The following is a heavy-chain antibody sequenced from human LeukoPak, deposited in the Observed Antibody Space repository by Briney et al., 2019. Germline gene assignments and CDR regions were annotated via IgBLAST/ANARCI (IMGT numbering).Heavy chain of an antibody. CDR1: GGSISSYY. V-gene: IGHV4-59*01. D-gene: IGHD3-22*01. J-gene: IGHJ4*02. CDR3: ARSNTYYYDSSGYLGY. CDR2: IYYSGST. Sequence: SETLSLTCTVSGGSISSYYWSWIRQPPGKGLEWIGYIYYSGSTNYNPSLKSRVTISVDTSKNQFSLKLSSVTAADTAVYYCARSNTYYYDSSGYLGYWGQGTLATVSS.